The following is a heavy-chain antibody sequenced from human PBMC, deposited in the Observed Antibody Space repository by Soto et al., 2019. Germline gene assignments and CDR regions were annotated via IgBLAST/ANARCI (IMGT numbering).Heavy chain of an antibody. V-gene: IGHV1-46*01. J-gene: IGHJ6*03. CDR1: GYTFTSYY. CDR2: MNPNGGST. CDR3: ASGLEYYYYMDV. Sequence: GASVKVSCKASGYTFTSYYMHSVRQAPGQGLEWMGIMNPNGGSTSYAQKFQGRVTMTRNTSISTAYMELSSLRSEDTAVYYCASGLEYYYYMDVWGKGTTVPVSS.